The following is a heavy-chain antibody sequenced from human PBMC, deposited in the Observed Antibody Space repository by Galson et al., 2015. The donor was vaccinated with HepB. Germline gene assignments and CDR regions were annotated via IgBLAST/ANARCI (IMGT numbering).Heavy chain of an antibody. V-gene: IGHV4-4*07. CDR1: GASISSYY. CDR3: ARNNSFDY. Sequence: QVQLQESGPGLVKPSETLSLTCTVSGASISSYYWSWIRQPPGKGLQWIGLIYTSGITNYNPSLKSRVSMSVETSKNQFSLKLSSVTAADTAVYYCARNNSFDYWGQGTLLTVSS. CDR2: IYTSGIT. J-gene: IGHJ4*02.